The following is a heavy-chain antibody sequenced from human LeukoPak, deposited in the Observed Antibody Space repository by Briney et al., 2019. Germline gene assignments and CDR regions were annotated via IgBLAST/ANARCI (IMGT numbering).Heavy chain of an antibody. CDR1: GVSISSSHW. D-gene: IGHD4-17*01. CDR3: VSYGDYNYFDF. Sequence: SETLSLTCTVSGVSISSSHWWSWVRQPPGKGLEWIGEIYHGGSTKYNPSLKSRVTISLDKSKNQFSLKLNSVTAADTAVYYCVSYGDYNYFDFWGQGTLVTVSS. V-gene: IGHV4-4*02. J-gene: IGHJ4*02. CDR2: IYHGGST.